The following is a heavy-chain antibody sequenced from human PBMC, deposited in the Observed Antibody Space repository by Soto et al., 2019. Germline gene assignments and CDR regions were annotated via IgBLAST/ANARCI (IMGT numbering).Heavy chain of an antibody. J-gene: IGHJ6*02. CDR3: ARDLYSSSWYDYYDGMDV. V-gene: IGHV3-30-3*01. CDR1: GFTFSSYA. D-gene: IGHD6-13*01. CDR2: ISYDGSNK. Sequence: QVQLVESGGGVVQPGRSLRLSCAASGFTFSSYAMHWVRQAPGKGLEWVAVISYDGSNKYYADSVKGRFTISRDNSKKTLYLQMNSLRAEDTAVYYCARDLYSSSWYDYYDGMDVWGQGTTVTVSS.